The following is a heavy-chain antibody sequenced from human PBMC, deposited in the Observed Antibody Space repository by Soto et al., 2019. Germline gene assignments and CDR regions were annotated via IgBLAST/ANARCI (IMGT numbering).Heavy chain of an antibody. D-gene: IGHD3-16*01. J-gene: IGHJ4*02. Sequence: QVQLVESGGGVVQPGASLRLSCVGSGFTFRSYVIHWVCQAPGKGLEWLALTSYDGSNKYYDDSVKGRFTISRDNSRNTVDLHMDSLRLEDTALYYCARWGTTGGLNVCGQGTLVSVSS. CDR2: TSYDGSNK. CDR1: GFTFRSYV. V-gene: IGHV3-30*19. CDR3: ARWGTTGGLNV.